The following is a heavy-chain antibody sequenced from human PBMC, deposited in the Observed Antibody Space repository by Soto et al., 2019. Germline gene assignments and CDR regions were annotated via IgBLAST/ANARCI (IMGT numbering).Heavy chain of an antibody. CDR3: ARSGVTGIVIPSHWFDP. J-gene: IGHJ5*02. D-gene: IGHD2-21*02. Sequence: TLSRTGPVSGDSIGGVGYWSWIRQFPGRGLEWIGCISSSGSTYYNPALNNRISLSLDTSQNQFSLKLLSVTAADTAIYYCARSGVTGIVIPSHWFDPWGQGTLVTVYS. CDR1: GDSIGGVGY. V-gene: IGHV4-31*03. CDR2: ISSSGST.